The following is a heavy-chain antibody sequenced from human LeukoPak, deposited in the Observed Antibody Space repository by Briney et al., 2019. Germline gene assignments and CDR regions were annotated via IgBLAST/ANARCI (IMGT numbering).Heavy chain of an antibody. Sequence: EGSLRLSCAASGFTFDDYGMSWVRQAPGKGLEWVSGINWNGGSTGYADSVKGRFTISRDNAKNSLYLRMNSLRAEDTAVYYCAKAFTAMAGGDYWGQGALVTVSS. D-gene: IGHD5-18*01. V-gene: IGHV3-20*04. J-gene: IGHJ4*02. CDR2: INWNGGST. CDR1: GFTFDDYG. CDR3: AKAFTAMAGGDY.